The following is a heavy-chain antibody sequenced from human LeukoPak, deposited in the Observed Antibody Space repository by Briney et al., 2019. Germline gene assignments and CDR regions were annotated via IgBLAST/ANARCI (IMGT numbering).Heavy chain of an antibody. CDR3: ARGRGKNYYDSSGYYFNWFDP. V-gene: IGHV1-69*05. J-gene: IGHJ5*02. CDR2: IIPIFGTA. Sequence: SVKVSCKASGGTFSSYAISWVRQAPGQGLEWMGGIIPIFGTANYAQKFQGRVTITTDESTSTAYMELSSLRSEDAAVYYCARGRGKNYYDSSGYYFNWFDPWGQGTLVTVSS. CDR1: GGTFSSYA. D-gene: IGHD3-22*01.